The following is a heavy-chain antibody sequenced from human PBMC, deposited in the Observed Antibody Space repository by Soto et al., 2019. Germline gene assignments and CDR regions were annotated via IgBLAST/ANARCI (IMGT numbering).Heavy chain of an antibody. V-gene: IGHV3-33*01. Sequence: GGSLKLASAASGVTFCSYGMHGVRQAPGKGLEWVAVIWYDGSNKYYADSVKGRFTISRDNSKNTLYLQMNSLRAEDTAVYYGARDRGWWFDPWGQGILVTVSS. CDR2: IWYDGSNK. CDR3: ARDRGWWFDP. CDR1: GVTFCSYG. J-gene: IGHJ5*02.